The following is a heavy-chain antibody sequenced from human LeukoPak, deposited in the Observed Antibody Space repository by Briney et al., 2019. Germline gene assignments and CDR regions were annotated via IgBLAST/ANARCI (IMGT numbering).Heavy chain of an antibody. D-gene: IGHD1-26*01. J-gene: IGHJ5*02. CDR3: ARDNSVGDVAWWFDP. Sequence: GASVKVSCKASGYTFTFYYLHWVRQAPGQGLEWLGLINPSGSSTLYAQKFQGRITMTRDMSTTTDYMELSSLTYDDTAVYYCARDNSVGDVAWWFDPWGQGTLVTVSS. CDR1: GYTFTFYY. CDR2: INPSGSST. V-gene: IGHV1-46*01.